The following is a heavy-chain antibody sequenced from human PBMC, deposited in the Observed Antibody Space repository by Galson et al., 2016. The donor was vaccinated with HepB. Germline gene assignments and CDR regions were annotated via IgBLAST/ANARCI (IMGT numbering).Heavy chain of an antibody. Sequence: SLRLSCAASGFDFKSYVMHWVRQAPGKGLQWVAFISYDGSDKYYADSVKGRFTISRDNSKNTLYLQMNSLRPEDTTVYYCAKDKSLYCRGSSCPLDWGLGTLVTVSS. J-gene: IGHJ4*02. V-gene: IGHV3-30*18. D-gene: IGHD2-15*01. CDR3: AKDKSLYCRGSSCPLD. CDR2: ISYDGSDK. CDR1: GFDFKSYV.